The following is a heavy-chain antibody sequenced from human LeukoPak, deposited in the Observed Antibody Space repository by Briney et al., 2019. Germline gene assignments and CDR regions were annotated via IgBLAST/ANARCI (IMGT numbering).Heavy chain of an antibody. CDR3: AMVTARLGWFDP. J-gene: IGHJ5*02. CDR1: GGSISSYY. CDR2: ISYSGST. Sequence: SGTLSLTCTVSGGSISSYYWSWIRQPPGKGLEWIGFISYSGSTIYSLSLESRVTISVDTSKNQFSLKLRSVTAADTAVYYCAMVTARLGWFDPWGQGTLITVSS. D-gene: IGHD2-21*02. V-gene: IGHV4-59*08.